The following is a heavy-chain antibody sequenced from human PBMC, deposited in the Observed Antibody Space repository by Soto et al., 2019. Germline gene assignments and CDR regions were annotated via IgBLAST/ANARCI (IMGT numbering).Heavy chain of an antibody. D-gene: IGHD5-18*01. CDR3: ARDLEIFGYSYGSHGNAFDI. V-gene: IGHV3-48*02. J-gene: IGHJ3*02. CDR1: GFTFSSYS. Sequence: GGSLRLSCAASGFTFSSYSMNWVRQAPGKGLEWVSYISSSSSTIYYADSVKGRFTISRDNAKNSLYLQMNSLRDEDTAVYYCARDLEIFGYSYGSHGNAFDIWGQGTMVTVSS. CDR2: ISSSSSTI.